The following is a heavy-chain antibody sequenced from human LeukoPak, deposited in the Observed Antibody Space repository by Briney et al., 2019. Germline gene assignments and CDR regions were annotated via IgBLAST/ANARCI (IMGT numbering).Heavy chain of an antibody. Sequence: GGSLRLSCAASGFTFSDYSMNWVRQAPGKGLEWLSCKGSSTTSHIYYADSVKGRFTISRDNAKNSLYLQMNGLRPEDTAVYYCARDRSNSRDLDNWGQGTLVTVSS. CDR1: GFTFSDYS. CDR2: KGSSTTSHI. CDR3: ARDRSNSRDLDN. D-gene: IGHD4-11*01. J-gene: IGHJ4*02. V-gene: IGHV3-21*01.